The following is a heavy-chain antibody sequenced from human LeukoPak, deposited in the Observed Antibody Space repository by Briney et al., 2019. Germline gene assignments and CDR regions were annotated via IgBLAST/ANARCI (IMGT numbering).Heavy chain of an antibody. CDR3: ARGVYWSLDY. D-gene: IGHD1-1*01. CDR2: IAGGDEST. V-gene: IGHV3-23*01. Sequence: GGSLRLSCAISGFIFNTNGMNWVRQSPGEGLEWLATIAGGDESTYYADSVKGRFAISRDNSKNTVFLHMNSLRVEDTAVYYCARGVYWSLDYWGQGTPVTVSS. J-gene: IGHJ4*02. CDR1: GFIFNTNG.